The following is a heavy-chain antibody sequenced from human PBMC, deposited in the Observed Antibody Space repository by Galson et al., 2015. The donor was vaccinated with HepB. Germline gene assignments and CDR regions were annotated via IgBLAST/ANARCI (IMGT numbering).Heavy chain of an antibody. J-gene: IGHJ6*02. Sequence: SLRLSCAASGFTFGSYSMNWVRQAPGKGLEWVSSISSSSSYIYYADSVKGRFTISRDNAKNSLYLQMNSLRAEDTAVYYCARDGDFTIFGVVIIEWGNYYYYYGMDVWGQGTTVTVSS. CDR1: GFTFGSYS. CDR3: ARDGDFTIFGVVIIEWGNYYYYYGMDV. CDR2: ISSSSSYI. D-gene: IGHD3-3*01. V-gene: IGHV3-21*01.